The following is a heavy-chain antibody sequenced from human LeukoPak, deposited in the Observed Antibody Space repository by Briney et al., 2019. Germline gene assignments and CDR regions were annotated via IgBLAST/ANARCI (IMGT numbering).Heavy chain of an antibody. Sequence: TLSLTCTVSGGSISSYYWSWIRQPPGKALEWLALIYWDDDKRYSPSLKSRLTITKDTSKNQVVLTMTNMDPVDTATYYCAHRSLVGALPFDYWGQGTLVTVSS. CDR2: IYWDDDK. J-gene: IGHJ4*02. D-gene: IGHD1-26*01. CDR3: AHRSLVGALPFDY. V-gene: IGHV2-5*08. CDR1: GGSISSYYW.